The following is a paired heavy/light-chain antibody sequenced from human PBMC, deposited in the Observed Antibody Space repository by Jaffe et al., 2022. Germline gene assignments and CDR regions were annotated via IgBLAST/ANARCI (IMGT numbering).Heavy chain of an antibody. D-gene: IGHD6-6*01. Sequence: QVQLVQSGAEVKKPGASVKVSCKASGYTFTSYAMHWVRQAPGQRLEWMGWINAGNGNTKYSQKFQGRVTITRDTSASTAYMELSSLRSEDTAVYYCARTSESIAARPGYNWFDPWGQGTLVTVSS. J-gene: IGHJ5*02. CDR1: GYTFTSYA. CDR2: INAGNGNT. CDR3: ARTSESIAARPGYNWFDP. V-gene: IGHV1-3*01.
Light chain of an antibody. J-gene: IGKJ2*01. CDR2: AAS. CDR3: QQANSFPYT. V-gene: IGKV1-12*02. CDR1: QGISSW. Sequence: DIQMTQSPSSVSASVGDRVTITCRASQGISSWLAWYQQKPGKAPKLLIYAASSLQSGVPSRFSSSGSGTDFTLTISSLQPEDFATYYCQQANSFPYTFGQGTKLEIK.